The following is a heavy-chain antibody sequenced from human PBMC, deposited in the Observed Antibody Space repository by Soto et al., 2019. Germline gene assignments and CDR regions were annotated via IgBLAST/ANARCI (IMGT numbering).Heavy chain of an antibody. CDR3: ARHLQGYYARTHYYYY. CDR2: IDPSNSYT. Sequence: GESLKISCKGSGYNFSRNWFSWVRQMPGKGLELMGMIDPSNSYTKYSQSFQGHVTMSADKSISTAYLQWSTLKASDTAMYSCARHLQGYYARTHYYYYWGQGTLVTVSS. J-gene: IGHJ4*02. D-gene: IGHD3-10*02. CDR1: GYNFSRNW. V-gene: IGHV5-10-1*01.